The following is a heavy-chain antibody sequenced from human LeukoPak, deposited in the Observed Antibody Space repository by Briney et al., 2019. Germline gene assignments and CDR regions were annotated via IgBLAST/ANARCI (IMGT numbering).Heavy chain of an antibody. CDR3: ARVSSIAAAGTPTHYGMDV. V-gene: IGHV4-61*01. CDR2: IYYSGST. CDR1: GGSVSSGSYY. Sequence: PSETLSLTCTVSGGSVSSGSYYWSWIRQPPGKGLEWIGYIYYSGSTNYNPSLKSRVTISVDTSKNQFSLKLSSVTAADTAVYYCARVSSIAAAGTPTHYGMDVWGQGTTVTVSS. D-gene: IGHD6-13*01. J-gene: IGHJ6*02.